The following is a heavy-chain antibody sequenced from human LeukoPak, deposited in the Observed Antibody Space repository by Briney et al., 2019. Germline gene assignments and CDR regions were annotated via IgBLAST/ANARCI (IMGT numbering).Heavy chain of an antibody. V-gene: IGHV3-23*01. CDR1: GFTFSSYA. Sequence: PGGSLRLSCAASGFTFSSYAMSWVRQAPEKGLEWVATISGSGGGTYSADSVRGRFTISRDNSKKTVFLQMNSLRVEDTAVYYCAKDFVCDYWGQGTLVTASS. D-gene: IGHD6-6*01. CDR3: AKDFVCDY. J-gene: IGHJ4*02. CDR2: ISGSGGGT.